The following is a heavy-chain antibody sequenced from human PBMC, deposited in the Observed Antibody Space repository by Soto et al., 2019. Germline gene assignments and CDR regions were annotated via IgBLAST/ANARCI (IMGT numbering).Heavy chain of an antibody. V-gene: IGHV3-23*01. D-gene: IGHD1-26*01. J-gene: IGHJ4*02. CDR1: GFTFSDHA. CDR2: IRGDLVTT. Sequence: EMQLLESGGDLVQPGGSLRLSCATSGFTFSDHAMHWVRQAPGEGLEWVSGIRGDLVTTPYADSVKGRFTISRDNSKNTLYLQMHSLRAEDTAIYYCVKEGKMGVEGFDFWGQGTLVTVSS. CDR3: VKEGKMGVEGFDF.